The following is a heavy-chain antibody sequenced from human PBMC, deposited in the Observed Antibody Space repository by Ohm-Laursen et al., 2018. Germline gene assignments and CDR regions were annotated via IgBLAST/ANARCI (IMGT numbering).Heavy chain of an antibody. D-gene: IGHD1-26*01. CDR1: GGSISGYY. Sequence: SDTLSLTCTVSGGSISGYYWSWIRQPPGRGLEWIAYIFHNGNAVYNPSLKNRVTISVDTSRNQFSLKLSSVTAADTAVYYCAKEGARGELLHYFDYWGQGTLVTVSS. J-gene: IGHJ4*02. V-gene: IGHV4-59*01. CDR2: IFHNGNA. CDR3: AKEGARGELLHYFDY.